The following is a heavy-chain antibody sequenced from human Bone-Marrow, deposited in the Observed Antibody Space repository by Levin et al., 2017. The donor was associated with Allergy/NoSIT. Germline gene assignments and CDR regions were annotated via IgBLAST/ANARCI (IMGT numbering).Heavy chain of an antibody. D-gene: IGHD1/OR15-1a*01. J-gene: IGHJ6*02. V-gene: IGHV3-21*01. CDR1: GFDFHIYI. Sequence: PGGSLRLSCEASGFDFHIYIMNWVRQAPGKGLEWLSSITTGSNYKYYVDSVRGRFVIPRDHGRNSLYLQMNSLRAEDTAVYYCPRSHPLTGTTHFSYQDGMDVWGQGTTVTVSS. CDR2: ITTGSNYK. CDR3: PRSHPLTGTTHFSYQDGMDV.